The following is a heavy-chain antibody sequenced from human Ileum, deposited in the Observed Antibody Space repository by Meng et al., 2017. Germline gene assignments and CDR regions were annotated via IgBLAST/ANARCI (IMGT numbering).Heavy chain of an antibody. D-gene: IGHD6-13*01. CDR2: IKEDGSEK. J-gene: IGHJ3*02. V-gene: IGHV3-7*01. CDR3: ARSSYSSRASAFDI. Sequence: GGSLRLSCAASGFTFSSFWMTWVRQAPGKGLEWVANIKEDGSEKYYVDSVKGRFTISRDNAKNSLYLQMNSLRAEDTAVYYCARSSYSSRASAFDIWGQGTMVT. CDR1: GFTFSSFW.